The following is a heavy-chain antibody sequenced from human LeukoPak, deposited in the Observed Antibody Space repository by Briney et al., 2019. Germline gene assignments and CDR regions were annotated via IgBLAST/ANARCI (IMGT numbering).Heavy chain of an antibody. J-gene: IGHJ5*02. V-gene: IGHV4-34*01. CDR1: GGSFSGYY. Sequence: SETLSLTCAVYGGSFSGYYGSWIRQPPGKGLEWIGEINHSGSTNYNPSLKSRVTISVDTSKNQFSLKLSSVTAADTAVYYCARVGYYDSSGYSSWGQRTLVTVSS. D-gene: IGHD3-22*01. CDR3: ARVGYYDSSGYSS. CDR2: INHSGST.